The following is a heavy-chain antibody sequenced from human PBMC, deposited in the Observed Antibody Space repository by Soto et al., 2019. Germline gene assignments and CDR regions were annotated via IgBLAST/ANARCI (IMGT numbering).Heavy chain of an antibody. CDR1: GYTFTSYY. V-gene: IGHV1-46*01. D-gene: IGHD1-26*01. Sequence: QVQLVQSGAEVKKPGASVKVSCKASGYTFTSYYMHWVRQAPGQGLEWMGIINPSGGSTSYAQKFQGRVTMTRDTSTSTVYMELSRLRSEDTAVYYCAMIVGATEVVYWGQGTVVTVYS. CDR3: AMIVGATEVVY. CDR2: INPSGGST. J-gene: IGHJ4*02.